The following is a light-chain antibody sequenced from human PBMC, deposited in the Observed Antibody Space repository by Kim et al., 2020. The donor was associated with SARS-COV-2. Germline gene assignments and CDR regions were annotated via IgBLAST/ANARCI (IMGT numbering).Light chain of an antibody. CDR2: GAS. V-gene: IGKV3-15*01. CDR3: QQYNNWPT. J-gene: IGKJ5*01. Sequence: SWPPGERATPPGRARQSVSSNLAWNQRKPGQAPSLLIYGASTRATGIPAGFSGSGSGTEFTLTISSLQSEDFAVYYCQQYNNWPTFGQGTRREIK. CDR1: QSVSSN.